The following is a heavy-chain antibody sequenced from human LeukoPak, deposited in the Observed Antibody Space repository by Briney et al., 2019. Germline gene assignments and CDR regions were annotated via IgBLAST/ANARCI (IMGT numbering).Heavy chain of an antibody. CDR1: GYSFISYG. CDR3: ARDGIAVAGTLDY. D-gene: IGHD6-19*01. V-gene: IGHV1-18*01. CDR2: ISAYNGNT. J-gene: IGHJ4*02. Sequence: ASVEVSCKASGYSFISYGISWARQAPGQGLEWMGWISAYNGNTEYAQKLQGRVTMTTDTSTSTAYMELRSLRPDDTAVYYCARDGIAVAGTLDYWGQGTLVTVSS.